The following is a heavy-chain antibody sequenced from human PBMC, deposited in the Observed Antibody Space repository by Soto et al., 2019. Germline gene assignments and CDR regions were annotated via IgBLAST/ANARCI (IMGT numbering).Heavy chain of an antibody. V-gene: IGHV1-58*01. CDR3: AAALRYDFWSGYLDY. CDR1: GFTFTSSA. CDR2: IVVGSGNT. D-gene: IGHD3-3*01. Sequence: SVKVSCKASGFTFTSSAVQWVRQARGQRLEWIGWIVVGSGNTNYAQKFQERVTITRDMSTSTAYMELSSLRSEDTAVYYCAAALRYDFWSGYLDYWGQGTLVTVSS. J-gene: IGHJ4*02.